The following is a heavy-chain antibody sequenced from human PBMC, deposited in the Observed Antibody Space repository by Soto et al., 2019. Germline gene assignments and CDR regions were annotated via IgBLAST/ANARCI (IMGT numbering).Heavy chain of an antibody. CDR1: GFTFSSYS. CDR3: ARHSSGWYGYFDY. D-gene: IGHD6-19*01. CDR2: ISSSSSTI. Sequence: PGGSLRLSCAASGFTFSSYSMNWVRQAPGKGLEWVSYISSSSSTIYYADSVKGRFTISRDNAKNSLYLQMNSLRAEDTAVYYCARHSSGWYGYFDYWGQGTLVTVSS. J-gene: IGHJ4*02. V-gene: IGHV3-48*01.